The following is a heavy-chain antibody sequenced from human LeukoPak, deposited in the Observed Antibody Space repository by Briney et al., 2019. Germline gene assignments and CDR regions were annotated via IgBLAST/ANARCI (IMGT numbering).Heavy chain of an antibody. J-gene: IGHJ4*02. CDR3: AKDLGAAIDY. CDR2: ISYDGSNK. V-gene: IGHV3-30*18. D-gene: IGHD1-26*01. Sequence: PGGSLRLSCAASGFTFSSYGMHWVRQAPGKGLEWVAVISYDGSNKYYADSVKGRFTISRDNSKNTLYLQMNSLRAEDTAVYYCAKDLGAAIDYWGQGTLVTVSS. CDR1: GFTFSSYG.